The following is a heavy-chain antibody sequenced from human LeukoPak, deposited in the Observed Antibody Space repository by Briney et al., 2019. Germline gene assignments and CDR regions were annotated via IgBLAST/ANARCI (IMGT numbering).Heavy chain of an antibody. CDR2: IWYDGSNK. V-gene: IGHV3-33*01. J-gene: IGHJ4*02. Sequence: PGGSLRLSCAASGFTFSSYGMHWVRQAPGKGLEWVAVIWYDGSNKYYADSVKGRFTISRDNSKNTLYLQMNSLRAEDTAVYYCARGGDYYGDYDFGYFDYWGQGTLVTVSS. CDR1: GFTFSSYG. CDR3: ARGGDYYGDYDFGYFDY. D-gene: IGHD4-17*01.